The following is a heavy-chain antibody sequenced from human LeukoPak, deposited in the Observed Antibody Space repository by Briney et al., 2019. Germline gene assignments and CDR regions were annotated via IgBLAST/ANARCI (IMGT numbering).Heavy chain of an antibody. J-gene: IGHJ6*03. CDR3: ARVRTPYYYNMDV. CDR2: IYTSGST. V-gene: IGHV4-4*09. CDR1: GGSISSYY. D-gene: IGHD1-14*01. Sequence: SETLSLTCTVSGGSISSYYWSWIRQPPGKGLEWIGYIYTSGSTNYNPSLKSRVTISVDTSKNQFSLKLSSVTAADTAVYYCARVRTPYYYNMDVWGKGTTVTVSS.